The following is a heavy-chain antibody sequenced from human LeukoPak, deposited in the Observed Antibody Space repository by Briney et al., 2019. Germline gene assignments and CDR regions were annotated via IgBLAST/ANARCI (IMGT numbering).Heavy chain of an antibody. CDR1: GYTFTSYG. J-gene: IGHJ4*02. V-gene: IGHV1-18*01. Sequence: ASVTVSCTASGYTFTSYGISWVRQAPGQGPEWMGWISAYNGNTNYAPKIQGRVTMTRDTSTSTAYMELRSLGSDDAAVFSGARGLYYIDYWGQGTLVTVSS. CDR2: ISAYNGNT. CDR3: ARGLYYIDY.